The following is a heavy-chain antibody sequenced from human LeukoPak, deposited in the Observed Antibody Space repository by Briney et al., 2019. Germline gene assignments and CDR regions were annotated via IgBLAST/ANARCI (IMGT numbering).Heavy chain of an antibody. CDR2: VYYTGSI. CDR1: GDSITSGGYY. Sequence: SETLSLTCSVSGDSITSGGYYWAWLRQPLGKGLEWIGSVYYTGSIKYNPSLKGRVSISRDMSKNQFSLNVNSVAATDTAVYYCARRDYAAWFDPWGQGTLVTVSS. V-gene: IGHV4-39*07. D-gene: IGHD4/OR15-4a*01. CDR3: ARRDYAAWFDP. J-gene: IGHJ5*02.